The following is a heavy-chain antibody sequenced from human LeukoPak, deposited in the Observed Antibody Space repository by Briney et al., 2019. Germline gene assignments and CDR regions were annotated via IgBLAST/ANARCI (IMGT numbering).Heavy chain of an antibody. CDR2: ISAYNGDT. V-gene: IGHV1-18*01. CDR1: GYTFTSYV. D-gene: IGHD2-2*01. J-gene: IGHJ6*03. Sequence: ASVKVSCKASGYTFTSYVICWVRQAPGQGLEWMGWISAYNGDTNYAQKLQGRVTMTTDTSTSTAYMELRSLRSDDTAVYYCARWAPIVPRQYCYYMDVWGKGTTVTVSS. CDR3: ARWAPIVPRQYCYYMDV.